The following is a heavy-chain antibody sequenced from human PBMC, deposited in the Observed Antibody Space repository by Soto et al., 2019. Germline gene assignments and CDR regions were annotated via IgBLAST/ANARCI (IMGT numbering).Heavy chain of an antibody. Sequence: QVQLEESGPGLVKPSGTLSLSCAVSGGSISNTNWWTWVRQPPGKGLEWIGDIFHSGGSNYNPSLESRVTISLDKSTNQFSLRLDAVSAADTATYYCARLGGIAVAGPIYFWGQGTLVTVSS. D-gene: IGHD6-19*01. CDR2: IFHSGGS. CDR1: GGSISNTNW. J-gene: IGHJ1*01. CDR3: ARLGGIAVAGPIYF. V-gene: IGHV4-4*02.